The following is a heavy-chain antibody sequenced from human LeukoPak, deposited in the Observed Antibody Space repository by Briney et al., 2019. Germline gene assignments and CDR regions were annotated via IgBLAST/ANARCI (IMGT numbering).Heavy chain of an antibody. V-gene: IGHV2-5*02. CDR1: GFSLSTSGVD. D-gene: IGHD4-23*01. Sequence: SGPTLVKPTQTLTLTCTFSGFSLSTSGVDVDWIRQPTGKALEWLALIYWDDDKRYSPSLKSRLTITKDTSKDQVVLTMTNMDPVDTATYYCAHTASPRWGYYMDVWGKGTTVTVSS. J-gene: IGHJ6*03. CDR3: AHTASPRWGYYMDV. CDR2: IYWDDDK.